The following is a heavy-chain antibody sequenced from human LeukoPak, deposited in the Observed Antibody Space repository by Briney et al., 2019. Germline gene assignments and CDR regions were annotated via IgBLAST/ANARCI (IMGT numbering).Heavy chain of an antibody. V-gene: IGHV3-23*01. CDR1: GFTFSSYA. D-gene: IGHD3-22*01. CDR2: ISGSGGST. J-gene: IGHJ4*02. Sequence: GGSLRLSCAASGFTFSSYAMSWVRQAPGKGLEWVSAISGSGGSTYYADSVKGRFTISRDNSKNTLYLQMNSLRAEDTAVYYCAREVIRGSSWGLDYWGQGTLVTVSS. CDR3: AREVIRGSSWGLDY.